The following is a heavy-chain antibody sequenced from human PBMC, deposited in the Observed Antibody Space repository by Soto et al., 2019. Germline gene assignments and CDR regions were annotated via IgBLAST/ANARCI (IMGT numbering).Heavy chain of an antibody. J-gene: IGHJ4*02. CDR3: ATDPRAAAGYYFDY. V-gene: IGHV1-8*01. D-gene: IGHD6-13*01. CDR1: GYTFTSYD. Sequence: ASVKASCKASGYTFTSYDINWARQATGQGLEWMGWMNPNSGNTGYAQKFQGRVTMTEDTSTDTAYMELSSLRSEDTAVYYCATDPRAAAGYYFDYCGQGTLVTVSS. CDR2: MNPNSGNT.